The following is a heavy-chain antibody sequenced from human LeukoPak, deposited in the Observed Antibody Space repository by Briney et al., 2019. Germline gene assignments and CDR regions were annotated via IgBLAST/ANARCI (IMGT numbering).Heavy chain of an antibody. CDR1: GYTFTSYA. CDR2: ININTGNP. CDR3: ARDDYGDYGPLYYYYYYGMDV. J-gene: IGHJ6*02. D-gene: IGHD4-17*01. Sequence: ASVNVSCKASGYTFTSYAMNWVRQAPGQGLEWMGLININTGNPTYAQGFTGRFVFSLDTSVSTAYLQISSLKAEDTAVYYCARDDYGDYGPLYYYYYYGMDVWGQGTTVTVSS. V-gene: IGHV7-4-1*02.